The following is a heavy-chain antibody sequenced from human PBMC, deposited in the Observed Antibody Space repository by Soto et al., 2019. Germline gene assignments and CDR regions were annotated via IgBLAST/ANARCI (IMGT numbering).Heavy chain of an antibody. CDR3: EALVGFADFPVV. V-gene: IGHV1-69*01. D-gene: IGHD3-10*01. J-gene: IGHJ6*02. CDR2: IMPIFGTT. CDR1: GGTFGNYI. Sequence: QVLLLQSGAEVKKPGSSVKVSCKASGGTFGNYIISWVRQAPGQGLEWMGGIMPIFGTTYYVQKFQGRVTIYADESTTTVYMELNSLRSDDTAVYFCEALVGFADFPVVWGQGTTVAVSS.